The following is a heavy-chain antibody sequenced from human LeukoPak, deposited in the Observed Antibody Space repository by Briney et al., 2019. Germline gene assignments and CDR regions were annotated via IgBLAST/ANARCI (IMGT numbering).Heavy chain of an antibody. V-gene: IGHV4-59*01. J-gene: IGHJ3*02. CDR3: ARHQDILPFDI. D-gene: IGHD2-15*01. Sequence: SETLSLTCAVSGGSMSGYFWSWVRQPPGKGLEWIGHIYYSGSTNSNPSPKSRVTISVDTSKNQFSVKLTSVTAADTAVYYCARHQDILPFDIWGQGTMVTVSA. CDR2: IYYSGST. CDR1: GGSMSGYF.